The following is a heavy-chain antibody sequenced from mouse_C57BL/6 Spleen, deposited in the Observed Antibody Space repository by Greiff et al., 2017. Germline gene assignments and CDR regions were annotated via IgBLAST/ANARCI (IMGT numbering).Heavy chain of an antibody. V-gene: IGHV1-18*01. Sequence: EVQLQQSGPELVKPGASVKIPCKASGYTFTDYNMDWVKQSHGKSLEWIGDINPNNGGTIYNQKFKGKATLTVDKSSSTAYMELRSLTSEDTAVYYGSRIYSGDYDGIWVAYWGQGTLVTGSA. CDR3: SRIYSGDYDGIWVAY. D-gene: IGHD2-4*01. CDR2: INPNNGGT. J-gene: IGHJ3*01. CDR1: GYTFTDYN.